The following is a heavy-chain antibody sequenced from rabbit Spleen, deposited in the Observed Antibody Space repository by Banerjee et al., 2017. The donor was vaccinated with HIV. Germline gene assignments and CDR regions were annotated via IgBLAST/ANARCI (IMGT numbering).Heavy chain of an antibody. J-gene: IGHJ4*01. Sequence: QLKESGGGLVQPGGSLKLSCKASGFTLSSYYMNWVRQAPGKGLEWIGYIDPVFGITYYANWVNGRFSISRENAQNTVFLQMTSLTAADTATYFCARGSAAMTLVITGYYLNLWGPGTLVTVS. D-gene: IGHD2-1*01. V-gene: IGHV1S7*01. CDR3: ARGSAAMTLVITGYYLNL. CDR2: IDPVFGIT. CDR1: GFTLSSYY.